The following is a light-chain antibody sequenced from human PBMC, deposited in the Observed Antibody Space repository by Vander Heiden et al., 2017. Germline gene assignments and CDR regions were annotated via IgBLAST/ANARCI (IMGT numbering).Light chain of an antibody. CDR1: SSDVGGYTY. Sequence: QSALTQPASVSGSPGQSITISCTGTSSDVGGYTYVSCYQQHPGKAPKRMIYEVSNRPSGVSNRFSGSKSGNTASLTISGLQAEDEADYYCSSYTSSSTPQLVFGGGTKLTVL. V-gene: IGLV2-14*01. CDR2: EVS. J-gene: IGLJ3*02. CDR3: SSYTSSSTPQLV.